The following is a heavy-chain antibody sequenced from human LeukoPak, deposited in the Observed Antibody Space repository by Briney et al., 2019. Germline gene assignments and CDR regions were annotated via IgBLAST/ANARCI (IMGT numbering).Heavy chain of an antibody. D-gene: IGHD6-13*01. J-gene: IGHJ4*02. CDR1: GVTVSSNY. V-gene: IGHV3-53*04. CDR2: IYRDGSA. Sequence: GGSLRLSCAASGVTVSSNYMSWVRQAPGKGLEWVLVIYRDGSAHYADSVKGRFTISRHNSKSTLYLQMNSLRAEDTAVYYCARGGSSWSFDYWGQGTLVTVSS. CDR3: ARGGSSWSFDY.